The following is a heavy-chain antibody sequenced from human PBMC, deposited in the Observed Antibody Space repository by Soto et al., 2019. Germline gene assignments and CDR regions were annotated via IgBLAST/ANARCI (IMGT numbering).Heavy chain of an antibody. V-gene: IGHV1-69*02. CDR3: AMEYCSSTSCYRDS. D-gene: IGHD2-2*02. CDR2: IIPILGIA. CDR1: GGTFSSYT. Sequence: QVQLVQSGAEVKKPGSSVKVSCKASGGTFSSYTISWVRQAPGQVLEWMGRIIPILGIANYAQKFQGRVTITADKYTSTAYMELSSMRPEYTAVYYCAMEYCSSTSCYRDSWGQGTLVTVSS. J-gene: IGHJ4*02.